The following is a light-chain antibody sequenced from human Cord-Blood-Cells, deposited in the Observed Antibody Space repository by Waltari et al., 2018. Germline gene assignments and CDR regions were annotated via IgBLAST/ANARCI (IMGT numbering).Light chain of an antibody. J-gene: IGLJ3*02. CDR3: CSYAGSKV. CDR2: DVS. V-gene: IGLV2-11*01. Sequence: QSALTQPRSVSGSPGQSVTISCTGTSSDVGGYNYVSWYQQHPGKAPKLMIYDVSKRPSGVPYRFSGSKSGNTASLTISGLQAEDEADYYCCSYAGSKVFGGGTKLTVL. CDR1: SSDVGGYNY.